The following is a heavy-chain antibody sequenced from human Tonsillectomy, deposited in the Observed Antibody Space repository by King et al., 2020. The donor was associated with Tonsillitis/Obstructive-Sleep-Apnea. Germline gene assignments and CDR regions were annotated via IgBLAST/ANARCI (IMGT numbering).Heavy chain of an antibody. J-gene: IGHJ4*02. CDR1: GFTFSSYS. Sequence: VQLVESGGGMVQPGGSLRLSCAASGFTFSSYSMNWVRQAPGKGLEWVSYISSSSSTIYYADSVKGRFTISRDNAKNSLYLQMNSLRDEDTAVYYCARVGYYDFWSGYPFAHWGQGTLVTVSS. CDR2: ISSSSSTI. D-gene: IGHD3-3*01. CDR3: ARVGYYDFWSGYPFAH. V-gene: IGHV3-48*02.